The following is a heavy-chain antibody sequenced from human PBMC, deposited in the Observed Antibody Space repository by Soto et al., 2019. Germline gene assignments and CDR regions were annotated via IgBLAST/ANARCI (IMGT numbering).Heavy chain of an antibody. CDR1: GGTFSSYT. CDR3: ARSSPIDYGDYEWVGYFDY. J-gene: IGHJ4*02. CDR2: IIPILGIA. D-gene: IGHD4-17*01. V-gene: IGHV1-69*02. Sequence: QVQLVQSGAEVKKPGSSVKVSCKASGGTFSSYTISWVRQAPGQGLEWMGRIIPILGIANYAQKFQVRVTITADKPTSTAYMELSSLRSEDTAVYYCARSSPIDYGDYEWVGYFDYWGQGTLVTVSS.